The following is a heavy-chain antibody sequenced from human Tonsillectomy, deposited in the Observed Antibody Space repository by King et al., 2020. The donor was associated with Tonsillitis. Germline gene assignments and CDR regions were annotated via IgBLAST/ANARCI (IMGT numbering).Heavy chain of an antibody. CDR3: ARGSITCGGVIGDWFDP. CDR2: MNPNSGNT. Sequence: QLVQSGAEVKKPGASVKVSCKASGYTFTSYDINWVRQATGQGLEWMGWMNPNSGNTGYAQKFQGRVTMTRNTSISTAYMELSSLRSEDTAVYYCARGSITCGGVIGDWFDPWGQGTLVTVSS. V-gene: IGHV1-8*02. D-gene: IGHD3-16*02. CDR1: GYTFTSYD. J-gene: IGHJ5*02.